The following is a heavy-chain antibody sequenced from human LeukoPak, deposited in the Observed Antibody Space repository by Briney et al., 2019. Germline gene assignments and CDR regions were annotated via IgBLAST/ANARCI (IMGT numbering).Heavy chain of an antibody. CDR2: ISGDGTNK. CDR3: ARCRENDFWSGSPVDH. Sequence: LSGRSLRLSCEASGFFFSSYCMHWVRQAPGKGLEWLAVISGDGTNKYYAESVKGRFTISRDNSKTTVLVQLNSLRVEDTAVYYCARCRENDFWSGSPVDHWGQGTLVTVSS. D-gene: IGHD3-3*01. J-gene: IGHJ4*02. CDR1: GFFFSSYC. V-gene: IGHV3-30-3*01.